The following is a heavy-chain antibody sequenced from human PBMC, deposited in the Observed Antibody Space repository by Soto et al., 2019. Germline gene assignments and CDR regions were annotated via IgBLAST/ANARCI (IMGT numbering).Heavy chain of an antibody. CDR1: GWSFSGNY. V-gene: IGHV4-34*01. Sequence: SETLSLTCAVYGWSFSGNYWSWIRQPPGKGLEWIGEINHSGSTNYNPSLKSRVTISVDTSKNQFSLKLSSVTAADTAVYYCARGALRFLEWLPYFDYWGQGTLVTVSS. CDR2: INHSGST. D-gene: IGHD3-3*01. CDR3: ARGALRFLEWLPYFDY. J-gene: IGHJ4*02.